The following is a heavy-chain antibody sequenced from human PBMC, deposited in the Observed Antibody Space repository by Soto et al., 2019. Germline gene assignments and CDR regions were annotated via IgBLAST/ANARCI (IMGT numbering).Heavy chain of an antibody. CDR1: GGTFNTYA. J-gene: IGHJ4*02. D-gene: IGHD3-10*01. CDR2: ISPMFGAA. CDR3: AREVQVHTPAFVY. Sequence: QVQLVQSGAEMKKPGSSVKVSCQSSGGTFNTYAMNWVRQAPGQGPEWMGDISPMFGAANYAPKFQGRVTNTADEPTGTSYMQLSSLTSEDTAPYFCAREVQVHTPAFVYWGQGTLVTVSS. V-gene: IGHV1-69*19.